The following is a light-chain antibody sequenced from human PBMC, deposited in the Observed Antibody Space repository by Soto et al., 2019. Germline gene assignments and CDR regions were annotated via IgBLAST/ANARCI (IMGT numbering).Light chain of an antibody. CDR3: QKYNSAPPFT. V-gene: IGKV1-27*01. CDR2: AAS. CDR1: QDISNY. Sequence: DIQMTQSPSSLSASVGDRVTITCRASQDISNYLAWYQQKPGKIPKLLIYAASTLQSGVPSRLSGSGSGADFTLTISRLQPEDVATYYCQKYNSAPPFTFGPGTKVDIK. J-gene: IGKJ3*01.